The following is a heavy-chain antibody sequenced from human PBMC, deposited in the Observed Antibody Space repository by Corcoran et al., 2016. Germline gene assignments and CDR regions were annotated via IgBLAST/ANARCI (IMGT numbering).Heavy chain of an antibody. Sequence: QVQLVQSGAEVKKPGASVKVSCKASGYTFTSYYIHWVRQAPGQGLEWMGIIHPSGGSTSYAQKFQGRVTMTRDTSTSTVYMELSSLRSEDTAVYYCARDDYDYVWGSYRPESDAFDIWGQGTMVTVSS. CDR3: ARDDYDYVWGSYRPESDAFDI. D-gene: IGHD3-16*02. J-gene: IGHJ3*02. CDR1: GYTFTSYY. V-gene: IGHV1-46*01. CDR2: IHPSGGST.